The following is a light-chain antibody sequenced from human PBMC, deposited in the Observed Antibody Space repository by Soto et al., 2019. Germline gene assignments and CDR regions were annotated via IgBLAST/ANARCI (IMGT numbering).Light chain of an antibody. CDR3: LQHNSYPRT. CDR2: ATS. Sequence: EIVMSHFPETLAVSVGDMATIKCRSIHSLLHSSDNRNYLTWYQQKPGKVPKLLIFATSTLHSEVPSRFSASGSGTDFTLTISSLQPEDFATYYCLQHNSYPRTFGQGTKVDIK. V-gene: IGKV4-1*01. J-gene: IGKJ1*01. CDR1: HSLLHSSDNRNY.